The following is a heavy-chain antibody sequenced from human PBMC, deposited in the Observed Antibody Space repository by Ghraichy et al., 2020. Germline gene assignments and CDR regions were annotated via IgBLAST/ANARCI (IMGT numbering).Heavy chain of an antibody. V-gene: IGHV3-74*01. J-gene: IGHJ4*02. CDR1: GFTFSSYW. CDR3: VRVQRWANENDY. CDR2: MNSDGIST. Sequence: GESLNISCAASGFTFSSYWMYWVRQAPGKGLVWVSRMNSDGISTNYADSVKGRFTISRDNAKNTLYLQMNSLSAEDTAVYYCVRVQRWANENDYWGQGTLVTVSS. D-gene: IGHD5-24*01.